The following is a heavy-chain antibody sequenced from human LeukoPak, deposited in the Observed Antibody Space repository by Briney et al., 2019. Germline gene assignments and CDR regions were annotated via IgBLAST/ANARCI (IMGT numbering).Heavy chain of an antibody. Sequence: GASVKVSCKASGYTFTGYYIHWVRQAPGQGLEWMGWINPNSGGTHYAQKFQGRVIMTRDTSISTAYMELSRLRSDDTAVYYCARGGYCSSTSCSDFDYWGQGTLVTVSS. CDR1: GYTFTGYY. D-gene: IGHD2-2*01. J-gene: IGHJ4*02. V-gene: IGHV1-2*02. CDR2: INPNSGGT. CDR3: ARGGYCSSTSCSDFDY.